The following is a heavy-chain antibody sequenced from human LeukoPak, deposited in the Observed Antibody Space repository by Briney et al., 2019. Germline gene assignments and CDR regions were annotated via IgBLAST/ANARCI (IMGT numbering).Heavy chain of an antibody. CDR3: TRATGSFYGLGY. CDR1: GFTFSSYW. CDR2: INSDGSVT. J-gene: IGHJ4*02. V-gene: IGHV3-74*01. Sequence: GGSLRLSCAASGFTFSSYWMHWVRQAPGKGLLWASRINSDGSVTTCADSVKGRFTISRDNAKNTLYLQMNSLRAEDTAVYYCTRATGSFYGLGYWGQGTLVTVSS. D-gene: IGHD1-26*01.